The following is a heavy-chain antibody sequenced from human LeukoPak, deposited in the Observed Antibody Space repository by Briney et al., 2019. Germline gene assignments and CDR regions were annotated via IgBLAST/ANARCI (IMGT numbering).Heavy chain of an antibody. CDR2: IHDGGSPI. CDR3: ARGGSSWFSY. D-gene: IGHD6-13*01. Sequence: PGGSLRLSCAASGFTFSSYSVTWVRQAPGKGLEWISYIHDGGSPIYYADSVKGRFTVSRDNAKNSLYLQMNSLRAEDTAVYYCARGGSSWFSYWGQGTLVTVSS. J-gene: IGHJ4*02. V-gene: IGHV3-48*01. CDR1: GFTFSSYS.